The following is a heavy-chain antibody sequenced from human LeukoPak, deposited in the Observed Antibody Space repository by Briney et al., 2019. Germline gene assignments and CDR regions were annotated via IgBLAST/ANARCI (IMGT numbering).Heavy chain of an antibody. CDR3: ARGAGGNDDY. D-gene: IGHD4-23*01. CDR1: GGFISSYY. Sequence: SETLSLTCTVSGGFISSYYWSWIRQPPGKGLEWIGYIYYSGTTNYNPSLKSRVTISVDTSKNRFSLKLSSVTAADTAVYYCARGAGGNDDYWGQGTLVTVSS. V-gene: IGHV4-59*01. J-gene: IGHJ4*02. CDR2: IYYSGTT.